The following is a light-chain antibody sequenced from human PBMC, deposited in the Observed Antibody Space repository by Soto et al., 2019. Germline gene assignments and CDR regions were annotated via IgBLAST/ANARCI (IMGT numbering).Light chain of an antibody. J-gene: IGKJ5*01. CDR2: DTS. Sequence: DIVLTQSPGTLSLSPGEGVTLSCRASQGIGDTLAWYQHKPGQTPRLLIYDTSTRATGVPARFSGSRSGPDFTLTISRLEPEDFAVYYCQQYGSSPITFGQGTRLEIK. V-gene: IGKV3-20*01. CDR3: QQYGSSPIT. CDR1: QGIGDT.